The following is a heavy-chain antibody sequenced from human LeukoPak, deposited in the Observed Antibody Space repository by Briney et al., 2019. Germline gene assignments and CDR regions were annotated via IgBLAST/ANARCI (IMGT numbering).Heavy chain of an antibody. Sequence: ASVKVSCKASGYTFTGYYMHWVRQAPGQGLEWMGWINPNSGCTNYAQKFQGKVTMTRDTSISTAYMELSRLRSDDTAVYYCARSRYSYGSDYWGQGTLVTVSS. D-gene: IGHD5-18*01. J-gene: IGHJ4*02. CDR3: ARSRYSYGSDY. CDR2: INPNSGCT. CDR1: GYTFTGYY. V-gene: IGHV1-2*02.